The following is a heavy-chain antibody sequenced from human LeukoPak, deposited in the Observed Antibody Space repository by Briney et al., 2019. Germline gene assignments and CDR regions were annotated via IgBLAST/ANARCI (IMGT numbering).Heavy chain of an antibody. Sequence: PSETLSLTCAVSGGSIFSGGYSWSWIRQPPGKGLEWIGNIYQSGTTFYNPSLKSRVTISVDTSKNQFSLKLSSVTAADTAVYYCARGRALYYYGSGSYYKYNWLDPWGQGTLVTVSS. J-gene: IGHJ5*02. CDR2: IYQSGTT. V-gene: IGHV4-30-2*01. D-gene: IGHD3-10*01. CDR1: GGSIFSGGYS. CDR3: ARGRALYYYGSGSYYKYNWLDP.